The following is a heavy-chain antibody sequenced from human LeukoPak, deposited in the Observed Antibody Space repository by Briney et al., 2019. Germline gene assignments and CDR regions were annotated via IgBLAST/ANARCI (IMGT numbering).Heavy chain of an antibody. Sequence: PSETLSLTCTVSGYSIRSGYYWGWIRQPPGKGLEWIGSIYHSGSTYYNPSLKSRVTISVDTSKNQFSLKLSSVTAADTAVYFCARGPYSYDSSGAFDIWGQGTMVTVSS. CDR3: ARGPYSYDSSGAFDI. D-gene: IGHD3-22*01. CDR2: IYHSGST. J-gene: IGHJ3*02. V-gene: IGHV4-38-2*02. CDR1: GYSIRSGYY.